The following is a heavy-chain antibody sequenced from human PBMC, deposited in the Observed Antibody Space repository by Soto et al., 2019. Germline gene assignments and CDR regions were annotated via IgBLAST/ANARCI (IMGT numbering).Heavy chain of an antibody. D-gene: IGHD2-8*01. CDR2: ISSSGSTI. CDR3: ARGGRDCTNGVCSSWFDP. Sequence: LRLSCAASGFTFSSYEMNWVRQAPGKGLEWVSYISSSGSTIYYADSVKGRFTISRDNAKNSLYLQMNSLRAEDTAVYYCARGGRDCTNGVCSSWFDPWGQGTLVTVSS. CDR1: GFTFSSYE. J-gene: IGHJ5*02. V-gene: IGHV3-48*03.